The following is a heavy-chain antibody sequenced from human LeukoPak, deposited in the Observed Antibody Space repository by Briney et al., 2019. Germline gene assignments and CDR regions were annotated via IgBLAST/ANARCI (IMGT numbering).Heavy chain of an antibody. V-gene: IGHV3-7*01. J-gene: IGHJ1*01. CDR3: LSGYPGYFHH. Sequence: GGSLRLSCAASGFTFNNYWLTWVRQAPGKGLEWVANIKEDGNAKYYVDSVKGRFAISRDNARQSLYLQMNNLRAEDTAVYYCLSGYPGYFHHRGQGTLVIVSS. CDR1: GFTFNNYW. D-gene: IGHD3-22*01. CDR2: IKEDGNAK.